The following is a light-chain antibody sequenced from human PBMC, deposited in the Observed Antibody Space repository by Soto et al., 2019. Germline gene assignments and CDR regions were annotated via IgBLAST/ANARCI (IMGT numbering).Light chain of an antibody. J-gene: IGLJ2*01. CDR2: EVS. V-gene: IGLV2-8*01. Sequence: QLVLTQPPSASGSPGQSVTISCTGTSSDVGGYNYVSWYQQHPGKAPKLMIYEVSERPSGVSDRFSGSKSGNTASLTVSGLQAEDEADYYCSSNADSNNLVFGGGTKLTVL. CDR1: SSDVGGYNY. CDR3: SSNADSNNLV.